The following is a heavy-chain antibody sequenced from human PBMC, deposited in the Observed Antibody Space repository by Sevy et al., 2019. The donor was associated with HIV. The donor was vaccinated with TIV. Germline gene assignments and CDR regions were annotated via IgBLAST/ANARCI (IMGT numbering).Heavy chain of an antibody. CDR3: AKGIGYSNGWYSWFDS. J-gene: IGHJ5*01. Sequence: GGSLRLSCVASGFTFDDYAMHWVRQAPGKGPECVSGRSWNSGSIGYAEAVKGRFTISRDNAKNSLYLQMNSLRVEDTALYYCAKGIGYSNGWYSWFDSWGQGTLVTVSS. V-gene: IGHV3-9*01. CDR2: RSWNSGSI. D-gene: IGHD6-19*01. CDR1: GFTFDDYA.